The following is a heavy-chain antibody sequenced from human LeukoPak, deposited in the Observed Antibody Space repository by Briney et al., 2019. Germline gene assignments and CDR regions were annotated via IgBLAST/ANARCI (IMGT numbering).Heavy chain of an antibody. CDR2: INHSGST. CDR1: GGSITSRSFY. V-gene: IGHV4-39*07. J-gene: IGHJ6*04. Sequence: SETLSLTCTVSGGSITSRSFYWGWIRQPPGKGLEWIGEINHSGSTNYNPSLKSRVTISVDTSKNQFSLKLSSVTAADTAVYYCARGGLLWFGEPAVDVWGKGTTVTVSS. D-gene: IGHD3-10*01. CDR3: ARGGLLWFGEPAVDV.